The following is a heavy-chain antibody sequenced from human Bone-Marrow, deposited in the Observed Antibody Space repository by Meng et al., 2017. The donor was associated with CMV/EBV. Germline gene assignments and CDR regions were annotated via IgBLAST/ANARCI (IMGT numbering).Heavy chain of an antibody. J-gene: IGHJ4*02. D-gene: IGHD2-21*01. CDR2: IYYGGST. CDR1: GGSISSSSYY. Sequence: VSGGSISSSSYYWGWIRQPPGKGLEWIGSIYYGGSTYSNPSLKSRVTISLDTSENQFSLKLSSVTAADTAVYYCARDRNGIYSDFDYWGQGTLVTVSS. CDR3: ARDRNGIYSDFDY. V-gene: IGHV4-39*07.